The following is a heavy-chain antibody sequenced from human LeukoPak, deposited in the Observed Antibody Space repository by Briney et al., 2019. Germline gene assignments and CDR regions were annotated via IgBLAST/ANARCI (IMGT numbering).Heavy chain of an antibody. Sequence: PSQTLSLTCTVSGGSISSYYWSWIRQPPGKGLEWIGYIYYSGSTNYNPSLKSRVTISVDTSKNQFSLKLSSVTAADTAVYYCARRNGYSYGYFDYWGQGTLVTVSS. V-gene: IGHV4-59*08. CDR1: GGSISSYY. D-gene: IGHD5-18*01. CDR3: ARRNGYSYGYFDY. CDR2: IYYSGST. J-gene: IGHJ4*02.